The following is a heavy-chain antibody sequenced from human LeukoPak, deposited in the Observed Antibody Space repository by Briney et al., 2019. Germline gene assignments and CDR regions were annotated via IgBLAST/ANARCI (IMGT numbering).Heavy chain of an antibody. Sequence: GGSLRLSCAASGFTFSSYGMSWVRQAPGKGLVWVSRINSDGSSTSYADSVKGRFTISRDNAKNTLYLQMNSLRAEDTAVYYCAESSGYYSSFDYWGQGTLVTVSS. J-gene: IGHJ4*02. CDR1: GFTFSSYG. D-gene: IGHD3-22*01. CDR2: INSDGSST. V-gene: IGHV3-74*01. CDR3: AESSGYYSSFDY.